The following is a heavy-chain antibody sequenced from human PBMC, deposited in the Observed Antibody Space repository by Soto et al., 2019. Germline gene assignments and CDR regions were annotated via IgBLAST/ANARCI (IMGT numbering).Heavy chain of an antibody. J-gene: IGHJ4*02. D-gene: IGHD4-17*01. Sequence: SETLSLTCTVSGGSISSYYWSWIRQPPGKGLEWIGYIYYSGSTNYNPSLKSRVTISVDTSKNQFSLKLSSVTAADTAVYYCARLSPVTTTLNFDYWGQGTLVTVSS. CDR1: GGSISSYY. V-gene: IGHV4-59*08. CDR2: IYYSGST. CDR3: ARLSPVTTTLNFDY.